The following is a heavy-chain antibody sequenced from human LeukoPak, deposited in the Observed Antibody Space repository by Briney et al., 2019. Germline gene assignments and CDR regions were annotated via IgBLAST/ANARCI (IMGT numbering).Heavy chain of an antibody. V-gene: IGHV3-23*01. J-gene: IGHJ4*02. CDR3: AKTRGVAAGGYFDY. D-gene: IGHD6-13*01. CDR2: ISGSGGST. Sequence: GGSLRLSCTASGFTLGDYAMSWVRQAPGKGLEWVSAISGSGGSTYYADSVKGRFTISRDNSKNTLYLQMNSLRAEDTAVYYCAKTRGVAAGGYFDYWGQGTLVTVSS. CDR1: GFTLGDYA.